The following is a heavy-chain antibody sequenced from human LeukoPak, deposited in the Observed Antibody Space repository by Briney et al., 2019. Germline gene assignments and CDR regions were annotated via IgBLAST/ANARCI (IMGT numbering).Heavy chain of an antibody. CDR3: AREVRYFALGDY. CDR1: GFTFSSYG. CDR2: IRYDGSNK. J-gene: IGHJ4*02. Sequence: GGSLRLSCAASGFTFSSYGMHWVRQAPGKGLEWVAFIRYDGSNKYYADSVKGRFTISRDNSKNTLYLQMNSLRAEDTAVYYCAREVRYFALGDYWGQGTLVTVSS. V-gene: IGHV3-30*02. D-gene: IGHD3-9*01.